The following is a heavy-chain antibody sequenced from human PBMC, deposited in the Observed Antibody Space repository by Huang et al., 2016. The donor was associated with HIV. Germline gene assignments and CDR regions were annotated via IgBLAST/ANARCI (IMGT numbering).Heavy chain of an antibody. CDR1: GYSFAKYW. Sequence: EEQLVQSGAEVKKPGESLKISCEGSGYSFAKYWSGWVRQMPGKGLEWMGIIYPDDSYTRYSQSFQGQVSISADKSISTAYLQWSSLKASDTAMYYCARLDTARNYYYYGLDVWGQGTSVIVSS. CDR3: ARLDTARNYYYYGLDV. D-gene: IGHD5-18*01. CDR2: IYPDDSYT. J-gene: IGHJ6*02. V-gene: IGHV5-51*01.